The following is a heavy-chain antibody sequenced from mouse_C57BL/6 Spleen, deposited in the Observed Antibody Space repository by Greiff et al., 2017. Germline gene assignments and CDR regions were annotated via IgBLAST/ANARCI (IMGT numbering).Heavy chain of an antibody. CDR2: FYPGSGSI. Sequence: QVQLKESGAELVIPGASVKLSCKASGYTFTEYTIHWVKQRPGQGLEWIGWFYPGSGSIKYNENFKGKGTLTADKSSSTVYMEVSRLTSEDAAVYFCARHEEKVATVVAAFDYWGQGTTLTVSS. V-gene: IGHV1-62-2*01. J-gene: IGHJ2*01. CDR3: ARHEEKVATVVAAFDY. D-gene: IGHD1-1*01. CDR1: GYTFTEYT.